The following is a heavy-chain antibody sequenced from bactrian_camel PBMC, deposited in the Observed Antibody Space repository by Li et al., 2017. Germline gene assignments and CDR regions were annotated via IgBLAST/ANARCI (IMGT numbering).Heavy chain of an antibody. J-gene: IGHJ4*01. CDR1: GATQDIGC. CDR2: IDSDGIT. Sequence: HVQLVESGGGSVQAGGSLRLSCVASGATQDIGCMGWFRQVPGLEREGIGSIDSDGITTYADSAKGRFTISRDNNKNEHYLQMNSLKTEDTAVYYCVTECTRSGRWTRYWGQGTQVTVS. CDR3: VTECTRSGRWTRY. V-gene: IGHV3S53*01. D-gene: IGHD1*01.